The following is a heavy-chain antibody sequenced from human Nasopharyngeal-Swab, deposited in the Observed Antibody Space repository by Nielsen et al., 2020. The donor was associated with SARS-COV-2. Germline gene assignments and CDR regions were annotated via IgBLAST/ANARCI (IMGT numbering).Heavy chain of an antibody. CDR2: IWYDGSNK. J-gene: IGHJ3*02. V-gene: IGHV3-33*01. Sequence: GGSLRLSCAASGFTFSSYGMHWVRQAPGKGLEWVAVIWYDGSNKYYADSVKGRFTISRDNSKNTLYLQMNSLRAEDTAVYYCARVRSLAGHDAFDIWGQGTMVTVSS. CDR3: ARVRSLAGHDAFDI. D-gene: IGHD6-19*01. CDR1: GFTFSSYG.